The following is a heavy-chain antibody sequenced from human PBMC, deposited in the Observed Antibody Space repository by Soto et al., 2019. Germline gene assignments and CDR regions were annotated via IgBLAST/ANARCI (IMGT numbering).Heavy chain of an antibody. Sequence: LRLSCAASGFTFSSYAMSWVRQAPGKGLEWVSAISGSGGSTYYADSVKGRFTISRDNSKNTLYLQMNSLRAEDTAVYYCAKALLRFLEWPPRYYGMDVWGQGTTVTVSS. CDR2: ISGSGGST. V-gene: IGHV3-23*01. CDR1: GFTFSSYA. J-gene: IGHJ6*02. D-gene: IGHD3-3*01. CDR3: AKALLRFLEWPPRYYGMDV.